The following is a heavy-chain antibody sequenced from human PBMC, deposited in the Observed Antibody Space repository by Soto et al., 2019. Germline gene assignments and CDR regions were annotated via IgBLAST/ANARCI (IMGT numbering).Heavy chain of an antibody. D-gene: IGHD2-15*01. Sequence: QITLKESGPTLVKPTQTLTLTCTFSGLSLSTSGVCVGWIRQPPGQALAWIALIYWDDDKRYSLSLKRRLTITKDTSKNQMVLTMTNMDPVDTATYYCAHSWYCSGGSCYYSNRFDPWGQGTLVNVSS. CDR1: GLSLSTSGVC. V-gene: IGHV2-5*02. J-gene: IGHJ5*02. CDR3: AHSWYCSGGSCYYSNRFDP. CDR2: IYWDDDK.